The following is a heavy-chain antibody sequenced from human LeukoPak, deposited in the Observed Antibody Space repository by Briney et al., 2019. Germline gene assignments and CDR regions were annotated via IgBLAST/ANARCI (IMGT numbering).Heavy chain of an antibody. CDR2: ISAYNGNT. Sequence: GASVKVSCKASGYTFTSYGISWVRQAPGQGLEWMGWISAYNGNTNYAQKLQGRVTMTTDTSTSTAYMELRSLRSDDTAVYYCARALGDYGERGRDYYYYYYMDVWGKGTTVTVSS. CDR1: GYTFTSYG. V-gene: IGHV1-18*01. J-gene: IGHJ6*03. D-gene: IGHD4-17*01. CDR3: ARALGDYGERGRDYYYYYYMDV.